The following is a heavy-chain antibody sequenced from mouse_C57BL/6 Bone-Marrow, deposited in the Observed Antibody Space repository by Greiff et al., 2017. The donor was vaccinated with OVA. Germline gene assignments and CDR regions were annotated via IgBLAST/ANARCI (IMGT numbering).Heavy chain of an antibody. V-gene: IGHV1-85*01. CDR1: GYTFTSYD. J-gene: IGHJ2*01. Sequence: VKLQESGPELVKPGASVKLSCKASGYTFTSYDINWVKQRPGQGLEWIGLIYPRDGSTKYNEKFKGKATLPVDTSSSTAYMELHSLKSEDYAVYFCARGVVAPYYFDDWGQGTTLTVSS. CDR3: ARGVVAPYYFDD. D-gene: IGHD1-1*01. CDR2: IYPRDGST.